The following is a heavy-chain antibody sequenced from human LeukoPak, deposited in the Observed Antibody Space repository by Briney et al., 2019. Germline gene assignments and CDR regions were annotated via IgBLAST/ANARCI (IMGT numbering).Heavy chain of an antibody. CDR3: AGGIVGANNLNFDY. CDR2: ISGSGGST. CDR1: GFTFSSYG. Sequence: GGSLRLSCAASGFTFSSYGMSWVRQAPGKGLEWVSAISGSGGSTYYAVSVKGRSTISRDNSKNTLYLQMNSLRSEDTAVYYCAGGIVGANNLNFDYWGQGTLVTVSS. V-gene: IGHV3-23*01. J-gene: IGHJ4*02. D-gene: IGHD1-26*01.